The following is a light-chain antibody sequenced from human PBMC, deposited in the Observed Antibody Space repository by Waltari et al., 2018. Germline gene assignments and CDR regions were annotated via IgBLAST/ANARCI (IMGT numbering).Light chain of an antibody. J-gene: IGLJ2*01. V-gene: IGLV2-14*03. CDR3: SSYTTSGTVI. Sequence: QSALTQPASMSGSPGQSLTISCTGTSSDIGGYNYVSWYQQHPGQAPKLMIYDVSNRPSGVSHRCSGSKSGNTALLTISGLQAEDEADYYCSSYTTSGTVIFGGGTKLTVL. CDR2: DVS. CDR1: SSDIGGYNY.